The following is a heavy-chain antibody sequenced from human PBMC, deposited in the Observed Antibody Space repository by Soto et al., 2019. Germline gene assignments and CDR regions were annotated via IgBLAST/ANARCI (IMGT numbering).Heavy chain of an antibody. V-gene: IGHV1-2*04. Sequence: ASVKVSCKASGYTFTVYYVHWVRQAPGQGLEWMGWINPNSGGTNYAQKFQGWVTMTRDTSISTAYMELSRLRSDDTAVYYCARDCGYGDYYFDYWGQGTLVTVSS. D-gene: IGHD4-17*01. J-gene: IGHJ4*02. CDR3: ARDCGYGDYYFDY. CDR1: GYTFTVYY. CDR2: INPNSGGT.